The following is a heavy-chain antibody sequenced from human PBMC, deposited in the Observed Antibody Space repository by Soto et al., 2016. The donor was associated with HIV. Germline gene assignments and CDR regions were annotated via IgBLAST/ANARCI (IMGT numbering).Heavy chain of an antibody. J-gene: IGHJ4*02. V-gene: IGHV3-74*01. CDR3: AGVTVMDNWNDY. CDR1: GFAFSSYW. D-gene: IGHD1-1*01. CDR2: INSDGSST. Sequence: EVQLVESGGGLVQPGGSLRLSCAASGFAFSSYWMHWVRQAPGKGLVWVSRINSDGSSTSYADSVKGRFTISRDNAKNTLYLQMNSLRAEDTAVYYCAGVTVMDNWNDYWGQGTLVTVSS.